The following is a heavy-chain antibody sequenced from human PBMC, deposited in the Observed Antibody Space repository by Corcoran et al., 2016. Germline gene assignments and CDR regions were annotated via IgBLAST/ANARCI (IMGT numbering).Heavy chain of an antibody. CDR2: IIPIFGTA. CDR3: ATLLGHTVTKTYYYYGMDV. Sequence: QVQLVQSGAEVKKPGSSVKVSCKASGGNFSSYAISWVRQAPGQGLEWMGGIIPIFGTANYAQKFQGRVTITADESTSTAYMELSSLRSEDTAVYYCATLLGHTVTKTYYYYGMDVWGQGTTVTVSS. V-gene: IGHV1-69*01. CDR1: GGNFSSYA. J-gene: IGHJ6*02. D-gene: IGHD4-17*01.